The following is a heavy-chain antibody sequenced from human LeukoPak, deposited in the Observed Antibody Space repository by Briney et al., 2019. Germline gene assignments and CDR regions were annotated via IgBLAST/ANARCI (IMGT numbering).Heavy chain of an antibody. Sequence: PGRSLRLSCAASGFTFSSYGMHWVRQAPGKGLEWVAVISYDGSNKYYADSVKGRFTVARDNSKNTLYLQLNSLRGEDTAVYYCAKVSESSDRSYFDDWGQGTLVTVSS. CDR2: ISYDGSNK. CDR3: AKVSESSDRSYFDD. CDR1: GFTFSSYG. J-gene: IGHJ4*02. D-gene: IGHD3-22*01. V-gene: IGHV3-30*18.